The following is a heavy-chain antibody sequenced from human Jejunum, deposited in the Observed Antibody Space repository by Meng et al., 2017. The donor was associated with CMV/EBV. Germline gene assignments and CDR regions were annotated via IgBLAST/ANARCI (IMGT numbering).Heavy chain of an antibody. CDR2: LFYSGIT. CDR3: ARHPRYCSGSTCYWAGYFDP. D-gene: IGHD2-2*01. V-gene: IGHV4-39*01. J-gene: IGHJ5*02. CDR1: DY. Sequence: DYWGWIRQPPGKGMEWIGSLFYSGITHYNPSLKSRVTISVDTSKNQFSLKLSSVTAADTAVYYCARHPRYCSGSTCYWAGYFDPWGQGTLVTVSS.